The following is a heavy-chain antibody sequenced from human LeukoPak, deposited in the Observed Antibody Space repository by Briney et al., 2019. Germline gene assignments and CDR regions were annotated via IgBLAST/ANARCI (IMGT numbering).Heavy chain of an antibody. CDR2: ISGRTTTT. V-gene: IGHV3-23*01. CDR1: GFTFATSA. Sequence: PGGSLRLSCAASGFTFATSAMTWVRQAPGKGLEWVSAISGRTTTTYYTGSLKGRFIISRDKSRNTLYLQMNSLRADDTAVYYCARTFGDYAHLDYWGQGTLVTVSS. D-gene: IGHD4-17*01. CDR3: ARTFGDYAHLDY. J-gene: IGHJ4*02.